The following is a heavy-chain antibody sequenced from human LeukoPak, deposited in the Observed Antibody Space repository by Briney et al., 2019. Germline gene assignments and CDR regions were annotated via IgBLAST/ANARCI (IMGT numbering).Heavy chain of an antibody. D-gene: IGHD3-10*01. Sequence: SETLSLTCAVYGGSFSGYYWSWIRQPPGKGLEWIGEINHSGSTNYNPSLKSRVTISVDTSKTQFSLKLSSVTAADTAVYYCARYTLSGVGTMVRGVQTRTHWYFDLWGRGTLVTVSS. CDR3: ARYTLSGVGTMVRGVQTRTHWYFDL. V-gene: IGHV4-34*01. CDR1: GGSFSGYY. J-gene: IGHJ2*01. CDR2: INHSGST.